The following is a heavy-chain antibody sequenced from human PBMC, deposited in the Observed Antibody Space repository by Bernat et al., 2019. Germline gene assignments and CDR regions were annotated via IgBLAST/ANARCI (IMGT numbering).Heavy chain of an antibody. CDR2: IKSKTDGGTI. CDR3: TTFGGI. Sequence: EGQLVESGGGLIKPGGSVRLFCEASGFTFSSVWMSWVRQAPGKGLECVARIKSKTDGGTIEYAAPVKGRFTISRDDSRSTVYLQMNGLKTEDTALYYCTTFGGIWGQGTMVTVSS. CDR1: GFTFSSVW. V-gene: IGHV3-15*01. D-gene: IGHD3-16*01. J-gene: IGHJ3*02.